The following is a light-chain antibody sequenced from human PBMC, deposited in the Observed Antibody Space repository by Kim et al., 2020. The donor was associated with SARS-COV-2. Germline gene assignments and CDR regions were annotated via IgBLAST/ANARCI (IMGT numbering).Light chain of an antibody. CDR2: EDN. Sequence: GKTVTISCTRSSGSIVSNYVQWYQQRPGSSPTTVIYEDNHRPSGVPDRFSGSIDSSSNSASLTISGLKTEDEADYYCQSYDSSNRVFGGGTQLTVL. CDR3: QSYDSSNRV. J-gene: IGLJ3*02. CDR1: SGSIVSNY. V-gene: IGLV6-57*01.